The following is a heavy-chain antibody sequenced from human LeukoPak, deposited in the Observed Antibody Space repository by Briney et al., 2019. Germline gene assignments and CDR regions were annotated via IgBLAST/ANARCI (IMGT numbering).Heavy chain of an antibody. CDR3: TRVGYIDEGIDY. Sequence: GGSLRLSCVVSGFPFSSYWMTWVRQAPGKGLEWVANIKQDGSKKSYVDSVKGRFTISRDNAKNLLYLQMNSLRAEDTAIYYCTRVGYIDEGIDYWGQGTLVTVSS. V-gene: IGHV3-7*04. J-gene: IGHJ4*02. D-gene: IGHD5-24*01. CDR2: IKQDGSKK. CDR1: GFPFSSYW.